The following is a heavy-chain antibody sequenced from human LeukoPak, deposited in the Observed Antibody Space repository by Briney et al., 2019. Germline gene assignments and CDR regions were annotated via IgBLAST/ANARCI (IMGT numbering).Heavy chain of an antibody. D-gene: IGHD5-12*01. J-gene: IGHJ3*01. CDR3: AKDHLKYASEPSGAFDL. V-gene: IGHV3-23*01. CDR2: ITGSGDTT. CDR1: GFIYSHSA. Sequence: GGSLRLSCAASGFIYSHSAMSWVRQAPGKGLEWVSTITGSGDTTAYADSVKGRFTISRDNSRNRLYLQMSSLRAEDTAIFYCAKDHLKYASEPSGAFDLWGQGTAVIVSS.